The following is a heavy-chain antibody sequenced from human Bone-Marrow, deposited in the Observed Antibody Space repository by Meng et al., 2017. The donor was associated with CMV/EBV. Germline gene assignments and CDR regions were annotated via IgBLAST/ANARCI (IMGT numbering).Heavy chain of an antibody. CDR1: SSA. J-gene: IGHJ5*02. CDR3: ARASEYYDFWSGYSLDNWFDP. V-gene: IGHV1-3*01. Sequence: SSALRWVRQAPSQLLQWMGWINAGNGNTRYSHKFQGRVTITRDTSASTAYMSLSSLRSEDTAVYYCARASEYYDFWSGYSLDNWFDPWGQGTLVTVSS. CDR2: INAGNGNT. D-gene: IGHD3-3*01.